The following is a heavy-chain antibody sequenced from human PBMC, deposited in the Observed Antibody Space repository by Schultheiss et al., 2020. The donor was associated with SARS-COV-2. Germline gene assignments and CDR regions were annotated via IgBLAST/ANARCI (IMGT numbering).Heavy chain of an antibody. Sequence: GESLKISCAASGFTFSSYALHWVRQAPGKGLEWVAVISYDERNKYSADSVKGRFTISRDNSKNTLYLQMNSLRAGDTAVYYCAREGYPDAFDIWGQGTMVTVSS. J-gene: IGHJ3*02. D-gene: IGHD5-18*01. CDR3: AREGYPDAFDI. CDR1: GFTFSSYA. CDR2: ISYDERNK. V-gene: IGHV3-30*07.